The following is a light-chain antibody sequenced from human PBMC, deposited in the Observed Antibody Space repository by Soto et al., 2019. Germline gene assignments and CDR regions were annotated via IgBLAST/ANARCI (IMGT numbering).Light chain of an antibody. CDR2: DAS. CDR3: QQHSNWPPRFT. J-gene: IGKJ5*01. Sequence: EIVLTQSPATLSLSPGERATLSCRASQSVSSYLAWYQQKPGQAPRLLIYDASNRATGIPARFRVSGSGTGFALTISSLKPEDVDVYYYQQHSNWPPRFTFGQGTRLEIK. V-gene: IGKV3-11*01. CDR1: QSVSSY.